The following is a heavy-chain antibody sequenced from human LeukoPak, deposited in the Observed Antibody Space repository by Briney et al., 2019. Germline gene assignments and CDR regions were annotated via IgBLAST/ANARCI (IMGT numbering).Heavy chain of an antibody. CDR2: IYYSGST. J-gene: IGHJ6*03. CDR3: AKIGGKKRDRIAAAGKGRYYYYMDV. CDR1: GGSISSSNNY. Sequence: SETLSLTCTVSGGSISSSNNYWGWIRQPPGKGLEWIGSIYYSGSTYYNPSLKSRVTISVDTSKNQFSLKLSSVTAADTAVYYCAKIGGKKRDRIAAAGKGRYYYYMDVWGKGTTVTVSS. D-gene: IGHD6-13*01. V-gene: IGHV4-39*07.